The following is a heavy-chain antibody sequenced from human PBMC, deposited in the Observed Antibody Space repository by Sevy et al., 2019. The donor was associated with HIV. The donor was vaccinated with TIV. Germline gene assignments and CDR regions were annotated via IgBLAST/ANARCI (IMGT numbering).Heavy chain of an antibody. Sequence: ASVKVSCKTSGFTLSSYNIHWVRQAPGQRLEWMGWIHGGKGNTKYSQKFQDRVTITRDKYASTAYMELRSLRSEDTALYYCARSREPAHYVTLTRAWFDPWGEGTLVSVSS. D-gene: IGHD3-9*01. CDR3: ARSREPAHYVTLTRAWFDP. CDR1: GFTLSSYN. V-gene: IGHV1-3*01. CDR2: IHGGKGNT. J-gene: IGHJ5*02.